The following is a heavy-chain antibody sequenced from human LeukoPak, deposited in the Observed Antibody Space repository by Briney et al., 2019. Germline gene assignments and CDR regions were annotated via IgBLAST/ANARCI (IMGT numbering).Heavy chain of an antibody. V-gene: IGHV3-7*01. CDR3: AKDSRFCTGYDCRGDAFDS. Sequence: PGGSLRLSCAASGFTFSDYYMSWVRQSPGKGLEWVANIKEDGSQKYDVDSVRGRFTISRDNAKNSLFLQMDSLRAEDTAVYYCAKDSRFCTGYDCRGDAFDSWGQGTMVTVTS. D-gene: IGHD2-8*02. J-gene: IGHJ3*02. CDR2: IKEDGSQK. CDR1: GFTFSDYY.